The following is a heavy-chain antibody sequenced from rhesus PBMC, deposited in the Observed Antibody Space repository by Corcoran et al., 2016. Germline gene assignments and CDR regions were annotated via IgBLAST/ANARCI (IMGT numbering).Heavy chain of an antibody. CDR2: IDPSDSDT. CDR3: AKGGIYYFDY. Sequence: EVQLVQSGAEVKRAGESLKISCKNSGYSFASYWISWVSQMPGKGLGGMGAIDPSDSDTRYSPSFQGQVTISADRSITTAYLQWSSLKASDTATYYCAKGGIYYFDYWGQGVLVTVSS. CDR1: GYSFASYW. V-gene: IGHV5-20*02. J-gene: IGHJ4*01.